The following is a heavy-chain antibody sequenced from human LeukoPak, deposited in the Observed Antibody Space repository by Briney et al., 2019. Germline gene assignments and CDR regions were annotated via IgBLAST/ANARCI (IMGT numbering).Heavy chain of an antibody. D-gene: IGHD3-3*01. CDR1: GFTFSSYW. CDR2: IRQDGSQK. V-gene: IGHV3-7*01. J-gene: IGHJ3*02. Sequence: PGGSLRLSCAASGFTFSSYWMSWVRQAPGKGLEWVATIRQDGSQKYYVDSVKGRFTISRDNSKNTLYMQMNSLTAEDTAVYYCAKGVTYYDFWSGYRLGVNDAFDIWGQGTMVTVSS. CDR3: AKGVTYYDFWSGYRLGVNDAFDI.